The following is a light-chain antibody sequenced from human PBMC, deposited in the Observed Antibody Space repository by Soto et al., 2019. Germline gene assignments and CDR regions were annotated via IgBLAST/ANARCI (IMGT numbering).Light chain of an antibody. Sequence: EIVLTQSPGTLSLSPGERATLSCRASQSVSSNYLAWYQHKPGQGPRLLIYSASTRATGIPARFSGSGSGTEFTLTISSLQSEDSAVYYCQQFNNWPPLTFGGGTKVEIK. J-gene: IGKJ4*01. CDR1: QSVSSN. CDR3: QQFNNWPPLT. V-gene: IGKV3-15*01. CDR2: SAS.